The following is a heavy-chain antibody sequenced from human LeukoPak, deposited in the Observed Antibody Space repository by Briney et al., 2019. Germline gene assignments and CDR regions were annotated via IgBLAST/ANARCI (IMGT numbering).Heavy chain of an antibody. CDR3: ARKFGVNFWSGYYMDV. J-gene: IGHJ6*03. D-gene: IGHD3-3*01. Sequence: GASVKVSCKASGYTFTSYAMHWVRQAPGQRLEWMGWINAGNGNTKYSQKFQGRVTITRDTSASTAYMELSSLRSEDTAVYYCARKFGVNFWSGYYMDVWGKGTTVTVSS. CDR2: INAGNGNT. CDR1: GYTFTSYA. V-gene: IGHV1-3*01.